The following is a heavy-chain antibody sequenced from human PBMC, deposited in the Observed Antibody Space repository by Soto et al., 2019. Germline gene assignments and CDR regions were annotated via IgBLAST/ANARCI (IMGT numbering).Heavy chain of an antibody. V-gene: IGHV1-8*02. CDR2: MNPNSGNT. J-gene: IGHJ3*02. CDR1: GYTFINYY. D-gene: IGHD6-19*01. CDR3: ARGGAVALRNAFDI. Sequence: ASVKVSCKASGYTFINYYIHLVRQAPGQGLEWMGWMNPNSGNTGYAQKFQGRVTMTRNTSIRTAYMELSSLRSGDTAVYYCARGGAVALRNAFDIWGQGTMVTVSS.